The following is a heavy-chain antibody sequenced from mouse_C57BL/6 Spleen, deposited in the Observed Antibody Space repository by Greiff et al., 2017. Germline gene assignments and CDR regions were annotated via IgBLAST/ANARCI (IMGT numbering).Heavy chain of an antibody. CDR3: ARSTGYDGRDYYAMDY. D-gene: IGHD2-2*01. J-gene: IGHJ4*01. Sequence: QVQLQQPGTELVKPGASVKLSCKASGYTFTSYWMHWVQQRPGQGLEWIGNINPSNGGTNYNEKFKSKATLTVDKSSSTAYMQLSSLTSEDSAVYYCARSTGYDGRDYYAMDYWGQGTSVTVSS. CDR2: INPSNGGT. CDR1: GYTFTSYW. V-gene: IGHV1-53*01.